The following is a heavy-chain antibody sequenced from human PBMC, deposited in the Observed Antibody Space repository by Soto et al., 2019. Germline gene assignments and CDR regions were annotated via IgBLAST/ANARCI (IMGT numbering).Heavy chain of an antibody. Sequence: TQSLRYTVLCGSIVSGGCCWSSIRKHPGKGLEWIGYIYYSGSTYYNPSLKSRVTISVDTSKNQFSLKLSSVTPADTAVYYCARNPRGVIYYYMDVWGKGTTVTVSS. CDR2: IYYSGST. D-gene: IGHD3-10*01. V-gene: IGHV4-31*03. CDR3: ARNPRGVIYYYMDV. J-gene: IGHJ6*03. CDR1: CGSIVSGGCC.